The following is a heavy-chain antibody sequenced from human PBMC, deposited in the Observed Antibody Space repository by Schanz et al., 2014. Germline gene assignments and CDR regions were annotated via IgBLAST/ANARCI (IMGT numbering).Heavy chain of an antibody. V-gene: IGHV1-2*06. CDR3: AREKGHGYSGFS. CDR1: GYTFTGHY. J-gene: IGHJ5*02. CDR2: INPNGGP. D-gene: IGHD5-12*01. Sequence: LVQSGAEVKKPWASVKVSCKASGYTFTGHYIWWVRQAPGQGLEWMGRINPNGGPTYARKFHGRGTMTTDTSIATAYMDLSGLTSDDTAVYYCAREKGHGYSGFSWGQGTLLAVSS.